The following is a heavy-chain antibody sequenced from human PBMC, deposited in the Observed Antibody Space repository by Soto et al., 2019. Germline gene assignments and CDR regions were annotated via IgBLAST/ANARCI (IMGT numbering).Heavy chain of an antibody. CDR3: ARVPSPFDYYYAMDV. CDR2: IFSSGTT. D-gene: IGHD3-16*01. Sequence: PSETLSLTCTVSGDSISSGNKYWSWIRQPPGKGLEWIGYIFSSGTTYYNPSLKSRPTMSLDASQNQFSLKLNSLTDADTAVYFCARVPSPFDYYYAMDVWGRGTTVTVSS. CDR1: GDSISSGNKY. V-gene: IGHV4-30-4*01. J-gene: IGHJ6*02.